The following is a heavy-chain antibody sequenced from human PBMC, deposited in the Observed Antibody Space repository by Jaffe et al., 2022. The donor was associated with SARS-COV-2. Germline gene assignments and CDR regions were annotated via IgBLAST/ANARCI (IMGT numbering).Heavy chain of an antibody. CDR2: INPNSGGT. CDR3: ARVLPCQLWFGECEGMDV. J-gene: IGHJ6*02. Sequence: QVQLVQSGAEVKKPGASVKVSCKASGYTFTGYYMHWVRQAPGQGLEWMGWINPNSGGTNYAQKFQGWVTMTRDTSISTAYMELSRLRSDDTAVYYCARVLPCQLWFGECEGMDVWGQGTTVTVSS. V-gene: IGHV1-2*04. D-gene: IGHD3-10*01. CDR1: GYTFTGYY.